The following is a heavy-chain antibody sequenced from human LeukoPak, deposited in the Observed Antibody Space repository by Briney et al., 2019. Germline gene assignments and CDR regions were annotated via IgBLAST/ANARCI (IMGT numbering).Heavy chain of an antibody. CDR1: GGSISSSSYY. Sequence: SETLSLTCTVSGGSISSSSYYWGWIRQPPGKGLEWIGSIYYSGSTYYNPSLKSRVTISVDTSKNQFSLKLSSVTAADTAVYYCANWGLYGYWGQGTLVTVSS. J-gene: IGHJ4*02. CDR2: IYYSGST. CDR3: ANWGLYGY. V-gene: IGHV4-39*07. D-gene: IGHD3-16*01.